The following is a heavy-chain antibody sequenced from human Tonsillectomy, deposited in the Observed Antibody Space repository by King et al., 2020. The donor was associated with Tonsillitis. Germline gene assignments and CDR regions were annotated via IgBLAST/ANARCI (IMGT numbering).Heavy chain of an antibody. J-gene: IGHJ3*02. V-gene: IGHV3-21*01. Sequence: VQLVESGGGLVKPGGSLRPPCATSGLVFRNSDMNWAGKAPGEGLEGVSSISRSGTYIHYADSGKGRLPISRDNAKNSLYLQMKSLSAEDTAVYYCAKDKGADYYDNSRGAFDIWGQGTLVTVSS. CDR2: ISRSGTYI. CDR1: GLVFRNSD. CDR3: AKDKGADYYDNSRGAFDI. D-gene: IGHD3-22*01.